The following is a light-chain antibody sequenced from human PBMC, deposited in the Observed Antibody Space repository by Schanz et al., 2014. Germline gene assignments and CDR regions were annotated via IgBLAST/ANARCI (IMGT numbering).Light chain of an antibody. V-gene: IGLV1-40*01. CDR1: TSNIGAGYD. Sequence: QSVLTQPPSVSGAPGQRVTISCTGSTSNIGAGYDVHWYQHFPGAAPKLLIFGDSNRPSGVPARFFGSKSGTSASLAISGLQSEDESDYYCAAWDASLNGWVFGGGTKLTVL. CDR2: GDS. CDR3: AAWDASLNGWV. J-gene: IGLJ3*02.